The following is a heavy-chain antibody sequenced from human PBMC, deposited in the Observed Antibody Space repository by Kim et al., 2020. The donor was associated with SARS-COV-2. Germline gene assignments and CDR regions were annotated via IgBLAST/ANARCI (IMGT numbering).Heavy chain of an antibody. D-gene: IGHD6-13*01. CDR1: GGTFSSYA. J-gene: IGHJ4*02. V-gene: IGHV1-69*13. Sequence: SVKVSCKASGGTFSSYAISWVRQAPGQGLEWMGGIIPIFGTANYAQKFQGRVTITADESTSTAYMELSSLRSEDTAVYYCARDRTISGYSSSWYFDYWGQGTLVTVSS. CDR2: IIPIFGTA. CDR3: ARDRTISGYSSSWYFDY.